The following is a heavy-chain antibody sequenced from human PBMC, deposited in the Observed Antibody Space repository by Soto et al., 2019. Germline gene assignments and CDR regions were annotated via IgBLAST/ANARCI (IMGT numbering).Heavy chain of an antibody. CDR3: VACSSGADY. CDR2: IYSAGST. CDR1: GFTVSNNY. D-gene: IGHD6-6*01. Sequence: EVQVVETGGGLIQPGGSLRLSCAASGFTVSNNYMSWVRQAPGKGLDWVSVIYSAGSTYYADSVKGRFTISRDTSKNTLYLQMNSLSAEDTAIYYCVACSSGADYWGQGTLVTVSS. J-gene: IGHJ4*02. V-gene: IGHV3-53*02.